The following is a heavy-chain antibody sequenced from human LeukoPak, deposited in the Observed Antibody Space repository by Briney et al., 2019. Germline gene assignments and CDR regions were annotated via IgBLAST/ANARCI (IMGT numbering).Heavy chain of an antibody. CDR3: ARDPYSGYCSSTSCSNWFDP. J-gene: IGHJ5*02. D-gene: IGHD2-2*01. Sequence: GGSLRLSCAASGFTFSSYSMDWVRQAPGKGLEWVSSITSSSSYIYYADSVKGRFTISRDNAKNSLYLQMNSLRAEDTAVYYCARDPYSGYCSSTSCSNWFDPWGQGTLVTVSS. CDR1: GFTFSSYS. CDR2: ITSSSSYI. V-gene: IGHV3-21*01.